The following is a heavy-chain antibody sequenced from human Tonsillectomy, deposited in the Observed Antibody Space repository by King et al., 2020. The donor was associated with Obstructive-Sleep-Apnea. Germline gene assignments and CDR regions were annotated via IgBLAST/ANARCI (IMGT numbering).Heavy chain of an antibody. Sequence: VQLQESGPGLVKPSETLSLTCTVSGGSISSYYWSWIRQSPGKGLEWIGYIYNSGSTNYNPSLKSRVTISIDTSKNQFSLKLSSVTAADTAVYYCARGETRTYWYFGLWGRGTLVTVSS. V-gene: IGHV4-59*01. CDR1: GGSISSYY. D-gene: IGHD1-14*01. CDR2: IYNSGST. CDR3: ARGETRTYWYFGL. J-gene: IGHJ2*01.